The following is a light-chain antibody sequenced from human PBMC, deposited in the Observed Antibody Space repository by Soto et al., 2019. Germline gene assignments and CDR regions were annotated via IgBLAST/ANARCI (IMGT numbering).Light chain of an antibody. V-gene: IGKV3-15*01. CDR2: GAS. Sequence: EIVMTQSPGTLSLSPGERATLSCRASQSVSSNYITWYQQKPGQAPRRLIFGASTRATGIPARFSGSGSGTDFTLTISGLQSEDFAVYYCQQYNNWPQTFGQGTKVDIK. CDR3: QQYNNWPQT. CDR1: QSVSSN. J-gene: IGKJ1*01.